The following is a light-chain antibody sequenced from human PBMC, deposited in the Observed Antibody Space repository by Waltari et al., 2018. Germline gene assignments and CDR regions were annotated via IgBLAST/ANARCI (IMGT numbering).Light chain of an antibody. J-gene: IGKJ4*01. V-gene: IGKV1-16*02. CDR2: AVS. CDR1: QGLSNY. CDR3: QQYYTYPFT. Sequence: DIQMTQSPSSLSASVGDRVTIACRASQGLSNYLAWFQQKPGKAPKPLIYAVSTLQSGIPSKFSGSGSGTEFTLIINSLQPEDVATYYCQQYYTYPFTFGGGTKVEIK.